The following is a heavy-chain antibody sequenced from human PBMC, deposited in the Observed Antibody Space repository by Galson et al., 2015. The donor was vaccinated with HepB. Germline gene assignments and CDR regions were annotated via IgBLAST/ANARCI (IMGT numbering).Heavy chain of an antibody. Sequence: PALVKPTQTLTLTCTFSGFSLSTSEVGVGWIRQPPGKALEWVAIIYWNDDKRYSPSLKSRLTITKDTAKNQVVLTMSNLDPVDTATYYCAHMLGGWYNTHMDVWGQGTTVTVSS. D-gene: IGHD6-19*01. V-gene: IGHV2-5*01. CDR1: GFSLSTSEVG. CDR3: AHMLGGWYNTHMDV. CDR2: IYWNDDK. J-gene: IGHJ6*02.